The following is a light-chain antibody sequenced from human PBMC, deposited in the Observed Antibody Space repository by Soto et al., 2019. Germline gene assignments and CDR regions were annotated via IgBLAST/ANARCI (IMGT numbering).Light chain of an antibody. CDR2: GAF. J-gene: IGKJ1*01. V-gene: IGKV3-15*01. Sequence: EIVMTQDTGTLYVSPGVRVTLSCRASQSVSSNLAWYQQKPGKAPSHLIYGAFTRATSIPARLSGTGSGTEFPRTISSRQYEDFALYYCHQYNDWPLTFGQGNKVDI. CDR3: HQYNDWPLT. CDR1: QSVSSN.